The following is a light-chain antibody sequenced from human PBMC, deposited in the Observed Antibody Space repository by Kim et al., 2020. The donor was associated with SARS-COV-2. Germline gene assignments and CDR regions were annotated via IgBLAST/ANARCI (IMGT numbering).Light chain of an antibody. Sequence: SASVGDRVTITCRESQSITNYLNWYQLKPGKAPKLLIYAASSLQSGVPSRFSGSGSGTEFTLTISSLQREDFATYYCQQSYRTPYTSGQGTKLEI. CDR3: QQSYRTPYT. CDR1: QSITNY. J-gene: IGKJ2*01. CDR2: AAS. V-gene: IGKV1-39*01.